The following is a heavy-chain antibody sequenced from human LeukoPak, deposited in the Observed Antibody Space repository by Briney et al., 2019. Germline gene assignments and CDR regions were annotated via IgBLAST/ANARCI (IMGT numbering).Heavy chain of an antibody. CDR1: GGSVSSTSSSYF. V-gene: IGHV4-61*01. CDR3: TRSIMNFYVSGT. D-gene: IGHD3-10*01. Sequence: PSETLSLTCTVSGGSVSSTSSSYFWNWMRQPPGKELEWIGYIYHTGSTKYNPSPESRVTMSVDTFKNQFSLKLRSVTAADTAVYYCTRSIMNFYVSGTWGRGTLVTVSS. J-gene: IGHJ5*02. CDR2: IYHTGST.